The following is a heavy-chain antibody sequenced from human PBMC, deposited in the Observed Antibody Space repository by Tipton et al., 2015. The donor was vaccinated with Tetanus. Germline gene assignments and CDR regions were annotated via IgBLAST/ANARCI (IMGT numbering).Heavy chain of an antibody. CDR3: ARRSGAMAIPFAF. J-gene: IGHJ4*02. CDR1: SGSAHSGGYS. V-gene: IGHV4-31*03. CDR2: IYYTGST. D-gene: IGHD5-18*01. Sequence: TLSLTCNVSSGSAHSGGYSWSWIRQTPGKGLEWIGYIYYTGSTYYNPSLKSRLTLSVDTSKNLVSLKLTSVTPADTAVYYCARRSGAMAIPFAFWGQGTLVTVSS.